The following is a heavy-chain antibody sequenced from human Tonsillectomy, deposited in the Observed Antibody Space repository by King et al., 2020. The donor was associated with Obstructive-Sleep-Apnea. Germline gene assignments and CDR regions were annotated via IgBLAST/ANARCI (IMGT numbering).Heavy chain of an antibody. CDR1: GFTFSGSA. CDR2: IRSKANSYAT. CDR3: TRQSSGSMDV. Sequence: VQLVESGGGLVQPGGSLKLSCAASGFTFSGSAMHWVRQASGKGLEWVGRIRSKANSYATAYAASVKGRFTISRDDSKNTAYLQMNSLKTEDTAGYYCTRQSSGSMDVWGQGTTVTVSS. J-gene: IGHJ6*02. D-gene: IGHD6-25*01. V-gene: IGHV3-73*01.